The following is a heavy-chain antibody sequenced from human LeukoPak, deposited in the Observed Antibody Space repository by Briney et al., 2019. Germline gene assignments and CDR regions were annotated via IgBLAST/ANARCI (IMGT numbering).Heavy chain of an antibody. CDR1: GFTFDNYG. CDR2: INWNGGST. V-gene: IGHV3-20*04. Sequence: PGGSLRLSCAASGFTFDNYGMSWVRQAPGKGLEWFSGINWNGGSTGYADSVKGRFTISRDNAKNYLYLQMNSLRAEDTALYYCARTAAAGINSLFDYYYYMDVWGKGTTVTVSS. D-gene: IGHD6-13*01. J-gene: IGHJ6*03. CDR3: ARTAAAGINSLFDYYYYMDV.